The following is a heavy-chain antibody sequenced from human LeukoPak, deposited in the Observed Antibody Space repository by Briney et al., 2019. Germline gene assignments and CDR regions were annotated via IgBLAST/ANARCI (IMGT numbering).Heavy chain of an antibody. CDR1: GYTFTSYF. V-gene: IGHV1-18*01. CDR3: ARANYYSGMDG. CDR2: ISAYNGNA. Sequence: GASVRVSCKSAGYTFTSYFISWVRQAPGQRREWMGWISAYNGNANYVQKFLGRATMTTDTATSTADLELWGLRESDRAGFYLARANYYSGMDGWGQGTPVTVSS. J-gene: IGHJ6*02.